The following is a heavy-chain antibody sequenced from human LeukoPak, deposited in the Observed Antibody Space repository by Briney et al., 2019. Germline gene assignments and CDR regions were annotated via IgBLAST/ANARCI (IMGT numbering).Heavy chain of an antibody. CDR2: INHSGST. D-gene: IGHD2-15*01. Sequence: SETLSLTCAVYGGSFSGYYWSWIRQPPGKGLEWIGEINHSGSTNYNPSLKSRVTISVDTSKNQFSLKLSSVTAADTAVYYCARGRNGYCSGGSCYALGYRGQGTLVTVSS. V-gene: IGHV4-34*01. J-gene: IGHJ4*02. CDR1: GGSFSGYY. CDR3: ARGRNGYCSGGSCYALGY.